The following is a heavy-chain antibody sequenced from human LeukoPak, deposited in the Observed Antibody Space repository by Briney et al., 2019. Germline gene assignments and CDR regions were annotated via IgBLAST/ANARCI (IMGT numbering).Heavy chain of an antibody. Sequence: GGSLRLSCAASGFTVSSNYMSWVRQAPGKGLDWASMIYSGGSTNYADSVKGRFTISRDSSKNTLYLQMNSLRAEDTAVYYCVTRLAWGQGTLVTVSS. D-gene: IGHD3-16*01. CDR2: IYSGGST. J-gene: IGHJ5*02. CDR1: GFTVSSNY. CDR3: VTRLA. V-gene: IGHV3-53*01.